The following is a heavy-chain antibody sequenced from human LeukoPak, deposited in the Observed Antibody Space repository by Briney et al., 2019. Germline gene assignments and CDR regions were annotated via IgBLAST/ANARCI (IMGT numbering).Heavy chain of an antibody. CDR3: ARDLGSGSYYLSNYPDDAFDI. V-gene: IGHV1-2*02. CDR2: INPNSGGT. CDR1: GYTFTGYY. J-gene: IGHJ3*02. Sequence: ASVKVSCKASGYTFTGYYMHWVRQAPGQGLEWIGWINPNSGGTNYAQKFQGRVTMTRDTSISTAYMELSRLRSDDTAVYYCARDLGSGSYYLSNYPDDAFDIWGQGTMVTVSS. D-gene: IGHD3-10*01.